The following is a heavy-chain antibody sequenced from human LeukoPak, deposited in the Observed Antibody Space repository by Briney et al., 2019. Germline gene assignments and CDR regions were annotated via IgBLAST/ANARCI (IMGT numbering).Heavy chain of an antibody. J-gene: IGHJ4*02. CDR3: ASAVDYGVPCFDY. CDR1: GGSISSYY. D-gene: IGHD4-17*01. CDR2: IYYSGST. Sequence: SETLSLTCTVSGGSISSYYWSWIRQPPGKGLEWIGYIYYSGSTNYNPSLKSRVTISVDTSKNQFSLKLSSVTAADTAVYYCASAVDYGVPCFDYWGQGTLVTVSS. V-gene: IGHV4-59*08.